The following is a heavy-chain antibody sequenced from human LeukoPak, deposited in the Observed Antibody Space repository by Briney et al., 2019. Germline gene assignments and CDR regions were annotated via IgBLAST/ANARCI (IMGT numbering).Heavy chain of an antibody. J-gene: IGHJ6*03. CDR2: INPSGGST. Sequence: GASVKVSCKASGYTFTSYYMHWVRQAPGQGLEWMGIINPSGGSTSYAQKFQGRVTMTRDMSTSTVYMELSSLRSEDTAVYYCARDRAVAGTGYYYYMDVWGKGTTVTVSS. V-gene: IGHV1-46*01. CDR3: ARDRAVAGTGYYYYMDV. D-gene: IGHD6-19*01. CDR1: GYTFTSYY.